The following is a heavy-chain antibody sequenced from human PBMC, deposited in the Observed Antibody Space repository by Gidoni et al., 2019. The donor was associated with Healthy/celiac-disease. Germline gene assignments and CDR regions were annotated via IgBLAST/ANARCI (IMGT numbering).Heavy chain of an antibody. Sequence: EVQLVESGGGLVQPGGSLRLSCAASGFTFSSYWMSWVRQAPGKGLEWVANIKQDGSEKYYVDSVKGRFTISRDNAKNSLYLQMNSLRAEDTAVYYCARALIVGDAHAFDIWGQGTMVTVSS. J-gene: IGHJ3*02. CDR1: GFTFSSYW. CDR3: ARALIVGDAHAFDI. D-gene: IGHD1-26*01. CDR2: IKQDGSEK. V-gene: IGHV3-7*01.